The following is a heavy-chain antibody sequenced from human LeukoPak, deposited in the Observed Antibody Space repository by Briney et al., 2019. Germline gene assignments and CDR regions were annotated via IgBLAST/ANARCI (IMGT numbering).Heavy chain of an antibody. Sequence: PSETLSLTCTVSGGSISSYYWSWIRQPPGKGLEWIGYINYSGSTNYNPSLKSRVTISVDTSKKQFSLKVSSVTAADTAVYHCARQPTTVTTGGAFDIWGQGTMVTVSS. CDR1: GGSISSYY. J-gene: IGHJ3*02. D-gene: IGHD4-17*01. CDR2: INYSGST. V-gene: IGHV4-59*01. CDR3: ARQPTTVTTGGAFDI.